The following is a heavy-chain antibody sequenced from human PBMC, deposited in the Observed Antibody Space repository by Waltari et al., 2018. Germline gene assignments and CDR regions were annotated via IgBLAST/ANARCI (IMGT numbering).Heavy chain of an antibody. CDR2: IDTRGST. J-gene: IGHJ4*02. CDR3: ARELHDYSNYDPPVPFDY. Sequence: QVQLQESGPGLVKPSETLSLTCTVSGGSISSYYWSWIRQPAGKGLAWIGRIDTRGSTNYNPSLKSRVPMSVDTSKNQFSLKLSSVTAADTAVYYCARELHDYSNYDPPVPFDYWGQGTLVTVSS. V-gene: IGHV4-4*07. D-gene: IGHD4-4*01. CDR1: GGSISSYY.